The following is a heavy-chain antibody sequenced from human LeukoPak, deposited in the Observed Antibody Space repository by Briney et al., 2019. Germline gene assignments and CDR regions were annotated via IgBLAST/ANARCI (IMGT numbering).Heavy chain of an antibody. V-gene: IGHV3-23*01. CDR2: IGGSGSNT. Sequence: PGGSLTVSCVASEFLFSAYAMTWVRLTPGKGREWVSSIGGSGSNTNYADSVRGRFTISRDNSKNTLYLQMNSLRAEDTAVYYCGRDPNGDYVGAFEFWGQGTLVSVSS. J-gene: IGHJ3*01. CDR3: GRDPNGDYVGAFEF. CDR1: EFLFSAYA. D-gene: IGHD4-17*01.